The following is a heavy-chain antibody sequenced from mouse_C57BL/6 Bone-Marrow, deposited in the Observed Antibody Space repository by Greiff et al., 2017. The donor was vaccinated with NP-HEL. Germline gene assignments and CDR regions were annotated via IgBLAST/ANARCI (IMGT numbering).Heavy chain of an antibody. CDR1: GFTFSSYG. CDR3: ARHITTVVDY. V-gene: IGHV5-6*01. D-gene: IGHD1-1*01. J-gene: IGHJ2*01. CDR2: ISSGGSYT. Sequence: EVQLVESGGDLVKPGGSLKLSCAASGFTFSSYGMSWVRQTPDKRLEWVATISSGGSYTYYPDSVKGRFTISRDNTKNTLYLQMSSLKSEDTAMYYCARHITTVVDYWGQGTTLTVSS.